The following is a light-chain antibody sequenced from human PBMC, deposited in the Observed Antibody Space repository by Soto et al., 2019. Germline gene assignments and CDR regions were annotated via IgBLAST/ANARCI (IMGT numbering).Light chain of an antibody. V-gene: IGLV2-14*01. Sequence: QPLLTEPACVSESLRQPNTSSCTESSSDIGGYKYVSWYQQHPGKAPKLIIFEVSNRPSGVSDRFSGSNSGNTASLTISGLQAEDEADYYCTSYSRYRVLVFGGGTK. CDR2: EVS. J-gene: IGLJ3*02. CDR3: TSYSRYRVLV. CDR1: SSDIGGYKY.